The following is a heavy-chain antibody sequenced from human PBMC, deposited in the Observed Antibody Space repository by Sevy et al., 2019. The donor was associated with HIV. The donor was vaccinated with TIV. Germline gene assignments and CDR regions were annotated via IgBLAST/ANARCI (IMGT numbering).Heavy chain of an antibody. D-gene: IGHD3-3*01. J-gene: IGHJ6*02. CDR3: ARVLYYDFWSGYSSGIYYYGMDV. CDR1: GYTFTGYY. CDR2: INPNSGGT. Sequence: ASVKVSCKASGYTFTGYYMHWVRQAPGQGLEWMGWINPNSGGTNYAQKFQGRVTMTRDRSISTAYMELSRLRSDDTAVYYCARVLYYDFWSGYSSGIYYYGMDVWGQGTTVTVSS. V-gene: IGHV1-2*02.